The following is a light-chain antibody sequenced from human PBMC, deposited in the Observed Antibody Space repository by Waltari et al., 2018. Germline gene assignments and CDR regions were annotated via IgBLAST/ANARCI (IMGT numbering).Light chain of an antibody. V-gene: IGKV3-20*01. Sequence: EIVFTQSPGTLSLSPGERATLSCRASQSVRGSLAWYQQKAGQAPRLLIYGASSRATGIPDRFSGSGSGIDFSLTISRLEPEDFAVYYCQHYVRLPATFGQGTKVEIK. CDR1: QSVRGS. CDR3: QHYVRLPAT. CDR2: GAS. J-gene: IGKJ1*01.